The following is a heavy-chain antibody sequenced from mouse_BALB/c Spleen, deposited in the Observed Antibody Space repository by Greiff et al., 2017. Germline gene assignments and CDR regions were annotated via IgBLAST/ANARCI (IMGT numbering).Heavy chain of an antibody. CDR3: ARNSLLRLLWFAY. V-gene: IGHV3-2*02. CDR1: GYSITSDYA. CDR2: ISYSGST. D-gene: IGHD1-2*01. J-gene: IGHJ3*01. Sequence: EVKLVESGPGLVKPSQSLSLTCTVTGYSITSDYAWNWIRQFPGNKLEWMGYISYSGSTSYNPSLKSRISITRDTSKNQFFLQLNSVTTEDTATYYCARNSLLRLLWFAYWGQGTLVTVSA.